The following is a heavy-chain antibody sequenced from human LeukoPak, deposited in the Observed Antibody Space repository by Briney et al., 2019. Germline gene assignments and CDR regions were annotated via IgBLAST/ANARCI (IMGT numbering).Heavy chain of an antibody. CDR3: ARSIYASGSFYAFDI. D-gene: IGHD3-10*01. V-gene: IGHV3-53*01. Sequence: GGSLRLSCAASGFTFSSYAMSWVRQAPGKGLEWVSVIYYGGSTYYADSVKGRFTISRDNSKNTLYLQMNSLRAEDTAVYYCARSIYASGSFYAFDIWGQGTMVTVSS. J-gene: IGHJ3*02. CDR1: GFTFSSYA. CDR2: IYYGGST.